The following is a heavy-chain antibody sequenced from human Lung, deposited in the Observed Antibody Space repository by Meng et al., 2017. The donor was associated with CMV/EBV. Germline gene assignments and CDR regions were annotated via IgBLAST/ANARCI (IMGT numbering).Heavy chain of an antibody. Sequence: GGSXRLSCVASGFTFSGYSMNWVRQTPGKGLEWVSSITSRSSNTYYSDSVKGRFTISRDNAKNSLYLQMNSLRDEDTAVYYCARDQIRGVVGARPRGPGDLXGQGXLVTVSS. J-gene: IGHJ4*02. CDR2: ITSRSSNT. CDR3: ARDQIRGVVGARPRGPGDL. CDR1: GFTFSGYS. V-gene: IGHV3-21*01. D-gene: IGHD1-26*01.